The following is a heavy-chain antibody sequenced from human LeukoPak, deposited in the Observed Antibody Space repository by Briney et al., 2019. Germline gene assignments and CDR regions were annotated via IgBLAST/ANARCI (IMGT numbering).Heavy chain of an antibody. V-gene: IGHV3-21*01. J-gene: IGHJ4*02. Sequence: PGGSLRLSCAASGFTFSDESMNWVRQAPGKGLEWVSSISANSLHIFYADSVRGRFTISRDNAKNSLYLQMNNLRVEDTAVYYCVGPDSQFDCWGQGTLVTVSS. CDR3: VGPDSQFDC. CDR1: GFTFSDES. CDR2: ISANSLHI. D-gene: IGHD3-10*01.